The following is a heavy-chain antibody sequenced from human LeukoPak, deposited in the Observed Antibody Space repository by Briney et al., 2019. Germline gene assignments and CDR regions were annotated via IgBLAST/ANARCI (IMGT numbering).Heavy chain of an antibody. CDR3: ARDIGWSSGDPGMDV. D-gene: IGHD1-26*01. CDR2: VLSDGSNE. J-gene: IGHJ6*02. Sequence: GGSLRLSCAASGFTFSSYEMNWVRQAPGKGLEWVAVVLSDGSNENYVDSVKGRFTISRDNSKSTLFLQMNSLRVEDTAVYYCARDIGWSSGDPGMDVWGQGTTVTVSS. CDR1: GFTFSSYE. V-gene: IGHV3-30*03.